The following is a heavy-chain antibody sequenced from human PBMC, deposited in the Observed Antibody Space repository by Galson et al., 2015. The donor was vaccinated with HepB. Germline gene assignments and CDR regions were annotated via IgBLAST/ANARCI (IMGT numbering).Heavy chain of an antibody. V-gene: IGHV3-21*01. D-gene: IGHD3-22*01. CDR1: GFIFNAKS. CDR3: AREDNYYDSSGYYYAHYYYYGMDV. J-gene: IGHJ6*02. CDR2: ISSSSSYI. Sequence: SLRLSCAASGFIFNAKSMNWVRQAPGKGLEWVSSISSSSSYIYYADSVKGRFTISRDNAKNSLYLQMNSLRAEDTAVYYCAREDNYYDSSGYYYAHYYYYGMDVWGQGTTVTVSS.